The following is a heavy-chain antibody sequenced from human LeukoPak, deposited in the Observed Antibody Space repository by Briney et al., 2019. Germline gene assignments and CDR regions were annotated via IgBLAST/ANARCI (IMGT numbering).Heavy chain of an antibody. CDR3: ARDSRDDYLDY. CDR2: ISSSSSTI. CDR1: GFTFSSYS. Sequence: GGSLRLSFAASGFTFSSYSMNWVRQAPGKGLEWVSYISSSSSTIYYADSVKGRFTISRDNSKNTLYLQMNSLRAEDTAVYYCARDSRDDYLDYWGQGTLVTVSS. V-gene: IGHV3-48*01. D-gene: IGHD5-24*01. J-gene: IGHJ4*02.